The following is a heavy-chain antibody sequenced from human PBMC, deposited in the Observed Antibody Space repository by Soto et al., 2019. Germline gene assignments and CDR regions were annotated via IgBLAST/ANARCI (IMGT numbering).Heavy chain of an antibody. J-gene: IGHJ4*02. V-gene: IGHV3-48*02. Sequence: EVQLVESGGGLVQPGGSLRLSCAASGFTFSRYSMNWVRQAPGKGLEWVSYISSSSSTIYYADSVKGRFTISRDNAKKSLYLQMNNLRDEDTAVYYCASGSGKIIDYWGQGTLVTVSS. D-gene: IGHD3-10*01. CDR2: ISSSSSTI. CDR1: GFTFSRYS. CDR3: ASGSGKIIDY.